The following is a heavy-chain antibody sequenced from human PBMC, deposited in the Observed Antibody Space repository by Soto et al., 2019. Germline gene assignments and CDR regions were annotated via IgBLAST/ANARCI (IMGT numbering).Heavy chain of an antibody. CDR3: ARDVXYYGSGSYYNHFDY. J-gene: IGHJ4*02. Sequence: ASVKVSCKASGYTFTSYAMHWVRQAPGQRLEWMGWINAGNGNTKYSQKFQGRVTITRDTSASTAYMELSSLRSEDTAVYYCARDVXYYGSGSYYNHFDYWGQGTLVTVSS. D-gene: IGHD3-10*01. CDR1: GYTFTSYA. V-gene: IGHV1-3*01. CDR2: INAGNGNT.